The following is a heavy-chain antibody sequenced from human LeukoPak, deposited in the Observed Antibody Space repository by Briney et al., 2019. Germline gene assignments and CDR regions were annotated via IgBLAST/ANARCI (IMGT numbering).Heavy chain of an antibody. CDR1: GGSLSGYY. Sequence: PSETLSLTCAVYGGSLSGYYWSWIRQPPGKGLEWIGEINHRGSTNYNPSLKSRVTISVDTSKNQFSLKLSSVTAADTAVYYCASDNYDFWSGYPRLGYYYYYMDVWGKGTTVTVSS. D-gene: IGHD3-3*01. V-gene: IGHV4-34*01. J-gene: IGHJ6*03. CDR2: INHRGST. CDR3: ASDNYDFWSGYPRLGYYYYYMDV.